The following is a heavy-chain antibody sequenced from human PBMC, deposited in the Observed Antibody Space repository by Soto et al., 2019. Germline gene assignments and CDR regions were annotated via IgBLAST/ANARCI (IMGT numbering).Heavy chain of an antibody. D-gene: IGHD1-26*01. CDR1: GGSISSGGYY. Sequence: QVQLQESGPGLVKPSQALSLTCTVSGGSISSGGYYWSWIRQHPGKGLEWIGYIYYSGTTYYNPSLKSRVTLSVDTSKNQFSLKLSSVTAADTAVYYCAREGGIVGATAADYWGQGTLVTVSS. V-gene: IGHV4-31*03. CDR3: AREGGIVGATAADY. CDR2: IYYSGTT. J-gene: IGHJ4*02.